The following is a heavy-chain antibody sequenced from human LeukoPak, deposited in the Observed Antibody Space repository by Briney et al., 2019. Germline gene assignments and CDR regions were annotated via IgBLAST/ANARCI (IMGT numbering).Heavy chain of an antibody. V-gene: IGHV1-69*01. CDR3: ARDWGRNTATDGD. D-gene: IGHD5-18*01. Sequence: SVKVSCKASGGTFSSYAISWVRQAPGQGLEWMGGIIPIFGTANYAEKFQGRVTITADESTSTAYMELSSLRSEDTAVYYCARDWGRNTATDGDWGQGTLVTVSS. CDR2: IIPIFGTA. J-gene: IGHJ4*02. CDR1: GGTFSSYA.